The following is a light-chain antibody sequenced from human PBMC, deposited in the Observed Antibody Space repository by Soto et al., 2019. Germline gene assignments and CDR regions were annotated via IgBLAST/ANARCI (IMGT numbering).Light chain of an antibody. CDR1: SNDVGGYNY. J-gene: IGLJ1*01. Sequence: QSALTQPASVSGSPGQPITISCTGTSNDVGGYNYVSWYQQHLGKAPKLMIYEVSNRPSGISNRFSGSKSGNVASLTISGLQAEDEADYYCSSYTTSSTYVFGTGTKLTVL. V-gene: IGLV2-14*01. CDR2: EVS. CDR3: SSYTTSSTYV.